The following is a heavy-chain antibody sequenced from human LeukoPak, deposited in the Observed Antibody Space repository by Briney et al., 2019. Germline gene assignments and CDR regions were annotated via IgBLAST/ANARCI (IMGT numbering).Heavy chain of an antibody. J-gene: IGHJ4*02. Sequence: SETLSLTCTVSGDSITSGGYYWTWIRQHPGKGLEWIGYLYKSGNIYYNPSLKSRVTISVDTSKNQFSLKLSSVTAADTAVYYCARAPQAYCSVTACYIFDYWGQGTLVTVSS. V-gene: IGHV4-31*03. CDR1: GDSITSGGYY. D-gene: IGHD2-2*01. CDR2: LYKSGNI. CDR3: ARAPQAYCSVTACYIFDY.